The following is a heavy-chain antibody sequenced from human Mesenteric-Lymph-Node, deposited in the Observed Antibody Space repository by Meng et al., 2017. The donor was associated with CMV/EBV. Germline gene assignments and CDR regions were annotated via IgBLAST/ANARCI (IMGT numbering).Heavy chain of an antibody. CDR3: AKDHQQWLVRFYYFDY. CDR1: GFTFSSYV. Sequence: GGSLRLSCAASGFTFSSYVMSWVRQAPGKGLEWVSTISGSGGNTFYADSVKGRLTISRDNSKNTLYLQMSSLRAEDTAVYYCAKDHQQWLVRFYYFDYWGQGTLVTVSS. J-gene: IGHJ4*02. V-gene: IGHV3-23*01. CDR2: ISGSGGNT. D-gene: IGHD6-19*01.